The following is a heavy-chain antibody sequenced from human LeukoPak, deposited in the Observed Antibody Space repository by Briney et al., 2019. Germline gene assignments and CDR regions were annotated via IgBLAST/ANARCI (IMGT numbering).Heavy chain of an antibody. D-gene: IGHD3-3*01. CDR1: GFTFSSYW. V-gene: IGHV3-74*01. CDR2: ITSDGSTT. CDR3: ARDKYDFWSGFAYYYGMDV. Sequence: QPGRSLRLSCAASGFTFSSYWMHWVRQAPGKGLVWVSRITSDGSTTTYADSVKGRFTISRDNAKNTLYLQMNNLRAEDMAVYYCARDKYDFWSGFAYYYGMDVWGQGTTVTVSS. J-gene: IGHJ6*02.